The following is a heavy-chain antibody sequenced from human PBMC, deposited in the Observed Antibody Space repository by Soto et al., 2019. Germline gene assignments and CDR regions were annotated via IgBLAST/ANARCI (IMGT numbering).Heavy chain of an antibody. V-gene: IGHV4-39*01. Sequence: PSETLSLTCTVSGGSVSSGDYYWAWIRQPPGKGLEWIGSMLYSGLTYYNQSLKSRVTLSVDTSKNQFSVRLNSVTASDTAVYYCAPLSVSLSGPYGIHVWGQGTTVTVSS. D-gene: IGHD2-15*01. CDR3: APLSVSLSGPYGIHV. CDR2: MLYSGLT. CDR1: GGSVSSGDYY. J-gene: IGHJ6*02.